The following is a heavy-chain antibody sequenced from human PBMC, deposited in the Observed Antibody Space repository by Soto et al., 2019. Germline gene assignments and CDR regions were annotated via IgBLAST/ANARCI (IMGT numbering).Heavy chain of an antibody. Sequence: SETLYLTCAVYGGSFSGYYWSWIRQPPGKGLEWIGEINHSGSTNYNPSLKSRVTISVDTSKNQFSLKLSSVTAADTALYYCARIVAGDDIGWWDDYSGQGTLVTVS. CDR2: INHSGST. D-gene: IGHD2-15*01. CDR1: GGSFSGYY. CDR3: ARIVAGDDIGWWDDY. J-gene: IGHJ4*02. V-gene: IGHV4-34*01.